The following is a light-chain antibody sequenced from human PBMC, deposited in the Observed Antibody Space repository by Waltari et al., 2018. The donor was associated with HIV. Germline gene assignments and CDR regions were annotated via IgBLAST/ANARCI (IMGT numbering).Light chain of an antibody. CDR3: QQYGSSPLT. Sequence: EIVLTQSPGTLSLSPGERATLSCKVSQSVSSSYLAWYQQKGGQAPRLLIYGPSTRATGIPDRFSGSGSGTDFTLTISRLEAEDFAVYYCQQYGSSPLTFGGGTKVEIK. CDR2: GPS. V-gene: IGKV3-20*01. CDR1: QSVSSSY. J-gene: IGKJ4*01.